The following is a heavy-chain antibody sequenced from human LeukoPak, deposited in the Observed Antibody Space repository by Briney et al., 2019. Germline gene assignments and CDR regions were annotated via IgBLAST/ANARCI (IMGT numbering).Heavy chain of an antibody. CDR2: IIPIFGTA. CDR1: GGTFSSYA. J-gene: IGHJ6*03. D-gene: IGHD1-26*01. Sequence: SSVKVSCKASGGTFSSYAISWVRQAPGQGLEWMGGIIPIFGTANYAQRFQGRVTITADESTSTAYMELSSLRSEDTAVYYCASLGATGYYYYYYYMDVWGKGTTVTVSS. V-gene: IGHV1-69*01. CDR3: ASLGATGYYYYYYYMDV.